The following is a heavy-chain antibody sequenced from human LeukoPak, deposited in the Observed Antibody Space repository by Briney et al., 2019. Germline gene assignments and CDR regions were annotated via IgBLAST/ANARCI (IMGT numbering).Heavy chain of an antibody. CDR1: GGSISSYY. V-gene: IGHV4-59*01. J-gene: IGHJ6*03. Sequence: PSETLSLTCTVSGGSISSYYWSWIRQPPGKGLEWIGYIFYSGTTNYNPSLKSRVTISVDTSKNQFSLKLSSATAADTAVYYCARVVPALRFLEWDVYMDVWGKGTTVTVSS. CDR2: IFYSGTT. D-gene: IGHD3-3*01. CDR3: ARVVPALRFLEWDVYMDV.